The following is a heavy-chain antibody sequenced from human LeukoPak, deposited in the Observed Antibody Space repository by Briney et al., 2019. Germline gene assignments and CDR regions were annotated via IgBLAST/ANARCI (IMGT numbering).Heavy chain of an antibody. CDR2: INKDGSDK. CDR3: ARDAGYGGNSDY. V-gene: IGHV3-7*01. J-gene: IGHJ4*02. Sequence: GGSLRLSCAASGFTFNMYWMTWVRQAPGKGLESVAYINKDGSDKYYVDSVKGRFTVSRDNAKSSLYLQMNSLRAEDTAVYHCARDAGYGGNSDYWGQGTLVTVSS. CDR1: GFTFNMYW. D-gene: IGHD4-23*01.